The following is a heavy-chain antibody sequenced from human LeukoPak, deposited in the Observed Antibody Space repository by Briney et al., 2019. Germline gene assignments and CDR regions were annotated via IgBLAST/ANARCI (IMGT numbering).Heavy chain of an antibody. Sequence: ASVKVSCMASGYTFTSYDIIWVRQATGQGLEWMGWMNPNSGNTGYAQKFQGRVTMTRNTSISTAYMELSSLRSEDTAVYYCARAPYSSGWWNWFDPWGQGTLVTVSS. CDR1: GYTFTSYD. D-gene: IGHD6-19*01. V-gene: IGHV1-8*01. CDR3: ARAPYSSGWWNWFDP. CDR2: MNPNSGNT. J-gene: IGHJ5*02.